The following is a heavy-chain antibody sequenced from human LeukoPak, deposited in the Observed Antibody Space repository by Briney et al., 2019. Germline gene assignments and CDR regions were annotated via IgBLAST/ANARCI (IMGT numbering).Heavy chain of an antibody. Sequence: PSETLSLTCTVSGGSTSSYYWSWIRQPPGKGLEWIGYIYYSGSTNYNPSLKSRVTISVDTSKNQFSLKLSSVTAADTAVYYCARVGGYSGNSFFDYWGQGTLVTVSS. CDR1: GGSTSSYY. CDR3: ARVGGYSGNSFFDY. D-gene: IGHD4-23*01. V-gene: IGHV4-59*01. J-gene: IGHJ4*02. CDR2: IYYSGST.